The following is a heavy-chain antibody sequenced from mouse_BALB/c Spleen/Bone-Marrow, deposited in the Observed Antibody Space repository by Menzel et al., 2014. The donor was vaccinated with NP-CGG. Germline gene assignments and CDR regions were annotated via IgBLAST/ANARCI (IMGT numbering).Heavy chain of an antibody. CDR2: IYYSGTI. CDR1: GISITTGNYR. V-gene: IGHV3-5*02. Sequence: EVKLPESGPGLVKPSQTVSLTCTVTGISITTGNYRWSWIRQFPGNKLEWIGYIYYSGTITYNPSLTGRTTITRDTSKNQFFLEMNSLTAEDTATYYCARYYGNYFDYWGQGTTLTVSS. D-gene: IGHD1-1*02. CDR3: ARYYGNYFDY. J-gene: IGHJ2*01.